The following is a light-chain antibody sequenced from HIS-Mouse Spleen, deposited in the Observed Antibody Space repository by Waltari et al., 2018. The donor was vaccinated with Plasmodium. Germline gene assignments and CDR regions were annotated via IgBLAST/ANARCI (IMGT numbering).Light chain of an antibody. Sequence: QSALTQPASVSGSPGQSITISCTGTSSDVGGYNYVSWYQQHPGQAPKLRIYDVSNQPSGVSIRCSGSKSGDTASLTISGLQAEDEADYYCSSYTSSSTLVFGGGTKLTVL. CDR1: SSDVGGYNY. CDR2: DVS. J-gene: IGLJ2*01. CDR3: SSYTSSSTLV. V-gene: IGLV2-14*03.